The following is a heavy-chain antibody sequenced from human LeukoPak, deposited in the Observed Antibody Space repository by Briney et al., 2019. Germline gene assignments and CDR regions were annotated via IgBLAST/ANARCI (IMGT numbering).Heavy chain of an antibody. CDR1: GGTFSNYA. D-gene: IGHD2/OR15-2a*01. J-gene: IGHJ4*02. CDR3: ATTAAGILSDFDY. Sequence: SVKVSCKASGGTFSNYAISWVRQAPGQGLEWMGGIIPIFGTANYAQKFQGRVTITADESTSTAYMELSSLRSEDTAVYYCATTAAGILSDFDYWGQGALVTVSS. CDR2: IIPIFGTA. V-gene: IGHV1-69*01.